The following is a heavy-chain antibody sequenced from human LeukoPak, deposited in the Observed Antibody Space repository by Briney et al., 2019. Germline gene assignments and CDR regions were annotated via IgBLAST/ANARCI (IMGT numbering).Heavy chain of an antibody. CDR1: GGSISSSSYY. CDR2: IYYSGST. J-gene: IGHJ5*02. Sequence: PSETLSLTCTVSGGSISSSSYYWGWIRQPPGKRLEWIGSIYYSGSTYYNPSLKSRVTISVDTSKNQFSLKLSSVTAADTAVYYCARGPRYDYVWGSYRPINWFDPWGQGTLVTVSS. V-gene: IGHV4-39*01. D-gene: IGHD3-16*02. CDR3: ARGPRYDYVWGSYRPINWFDP.